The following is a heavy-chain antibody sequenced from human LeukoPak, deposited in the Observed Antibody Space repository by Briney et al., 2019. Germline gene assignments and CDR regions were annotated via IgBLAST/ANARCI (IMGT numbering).Heavy chain of an antibody. V-gene: IGHV4-34*01. J-gene: IGHJ3*02. CDR1: VGSFSGYY. D-gene: IGHD3-22*01. CDR3: ARGWYYYDSSGYRKAFDI. CDR2: ISHSGST. Sequence: SQTLSVTCAVYVGSFSGYYWSWIRQPPAKGLEWSGEISHSGSTNYNPSLKSRVNISVDTSKNQFSLKLSSVTAADTAVYYCARGWYYYDSSGYRKAFDIWGQGTMVTVSS.